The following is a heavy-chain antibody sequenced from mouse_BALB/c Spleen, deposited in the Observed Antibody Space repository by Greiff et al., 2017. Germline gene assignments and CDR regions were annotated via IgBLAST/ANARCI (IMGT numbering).Heavy chain of an antibody. V-gene: IGHV1-69*02. CDR2: IDPSDSYT. CDR3: ARITTVVVPDY. J-gene: IGHJ2*01. CDR1: GYTFTSYW. Sequence: VQLQQPGAELVKPGASVKLSCKASGYTFTSYWMHWVKQRPGQGLEWIGEIDPSDSYTNYNQKFKGKATLTVDKSSSTAYMQLSSLTSEDSAVYYCARITTVVVPDYWGQGTTLTVSS. D-gene: IGHD1-1*01.